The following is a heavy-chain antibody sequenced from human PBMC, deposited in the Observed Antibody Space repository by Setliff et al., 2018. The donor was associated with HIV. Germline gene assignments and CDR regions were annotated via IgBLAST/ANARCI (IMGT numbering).Heavy chain of an antibody. CDR2: IYGSGDT. D-gene: IGHD3-10*01. CDR1: GGSISRYY. J-gene: IGHJ6*03. CDR3: SRGYITLDRGGSDYMDV. V-gene: IGHV4-4*07. Sequence: KTSETLSLPCTVSGGSISRYYWNWIRQPAGTGLEWIGRIYGSGDTNYNPSLKSRVTMSIDTSNNRFSLRLTSVTAADTAVYYCSRGYITLDRGGSDYMDVWGKGTTVTV.